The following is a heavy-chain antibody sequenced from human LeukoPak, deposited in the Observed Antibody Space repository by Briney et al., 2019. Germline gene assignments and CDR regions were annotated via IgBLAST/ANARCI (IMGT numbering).Heavy chain of an antibody. CDR2: INHSGST. D-gene: IGHD2-2*01. J-gene: IGHJ4*02. CDR1: GGSFSGYY. V-gene: IGHV4-34*01. Sequence: SETLSLTCAVYGGSFSGYYWSWIRQPPGKGLEWIGEINHSGSTNYNPSLKTRLTISVDTSKNQFSLKLSSVTAADTAVYYCARWGYCSSTSCQNFDYWGQGTLVTVSS. CDR3: ARWGYCSSTSCQNFDY.